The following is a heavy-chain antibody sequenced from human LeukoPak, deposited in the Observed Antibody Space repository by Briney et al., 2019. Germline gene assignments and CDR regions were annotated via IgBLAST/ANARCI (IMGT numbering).Heavy chain of an antibody. D-gene: IGHD4-17*01. Sequence: ASETLSLTCAVSDDSFSSHYWTWIRQPPGKGLEWIGYISYIGSTNYNPSLKSRVTISIDTSKNQFSLKLSSVTAADTAVYYCARDLVTVTKGFDIWGQGTMVRVSS. CDR3: ARDLVTVTKGFDI. V-gene: IGHV4-59*11. CDR1: DDSFSSHY. CDR2: ISYIGST. J-gene: IGHJ3*02.